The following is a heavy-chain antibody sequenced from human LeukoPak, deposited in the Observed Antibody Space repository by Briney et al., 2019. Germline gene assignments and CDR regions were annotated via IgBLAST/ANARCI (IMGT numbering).Heavy chain of an antibody. V-gene: IGHV3-23*01. J-gene: IGHJ3*02. Sequence: GGSLRPSCAASGFTFSSYAMSWVRQAPGKGLEWVSAITGGGSSTFYADSVNGRFAISRDNSKNTLYLQMNSLRAEDTAVYYCANSATGVTRAFDIWGQGTMVTVSS. CDR2: ITGGGSST. CDR3: ANSATGVTRAFDI. CDR1: GFTFSSYA. D-gene: IGHD2-8*01.